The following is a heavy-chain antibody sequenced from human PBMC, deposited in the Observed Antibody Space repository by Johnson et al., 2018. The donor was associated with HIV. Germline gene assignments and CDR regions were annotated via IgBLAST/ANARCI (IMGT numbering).Heavy chain of an antibody. V-gene: IGHV3-20*04. CDR1: GFTFSTYW. CDR2: INWNGGSI. J-gene: IGHJ3*02. Sequence: VQLVESGGGLVQPGGSLRLSCAASGFTFSTYWMSWVRQAPGKGLEGVSGINWNGGSIGYADSVKGRFTISRDNAKKSLYLQMNSLRDEDTALYYCARGRPWGWELRRDAFDIWGQGTMVTVSS. CDR3: ARGRPWGWELRRDAFDI. D-gene: IGHD3-16*01.